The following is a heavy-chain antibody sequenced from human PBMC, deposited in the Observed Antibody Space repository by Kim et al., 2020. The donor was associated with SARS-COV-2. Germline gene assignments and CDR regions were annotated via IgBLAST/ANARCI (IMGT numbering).Heavy chain of an antibody. J-gene: IGHJ4*02. Sequence: ADSRKGRFTSPRDNAKNTLYLHMNSLRAEDTAVYYCAKVGDTAMVDFDYWGQGTLVTVSS. CDR3: AKVGDTAMVDFDY. V-gene: IGHV3-23*01. D-gene: IGHD5-18*01.